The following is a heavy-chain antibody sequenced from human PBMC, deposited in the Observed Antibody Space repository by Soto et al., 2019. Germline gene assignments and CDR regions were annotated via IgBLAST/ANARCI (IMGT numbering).Heavy chain of an antibody. CDR1: GGSFSGYY. CDR3: ARAQSSGYYSLDV. J-gene: IGHJ6*02. V-gene: IGHV4-34*01. Sequence: SETLSLTCAVYGGSFSGYYWSWIRQPPGKGLEWIGEINHSGSTNYNPSLKSRVTISVDTSKNQSSLKLSSVTAADTAVYYCARAQSSGYYSLDVWGQGTTVTVSS. D-gene: IGHD3-22*01. CDR2: INHSGST.